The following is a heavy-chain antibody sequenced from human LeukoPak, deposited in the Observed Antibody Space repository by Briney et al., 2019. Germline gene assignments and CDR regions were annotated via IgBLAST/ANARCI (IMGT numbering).Heavy chain of an antibody. D-gene: IGHD2-15*01. V-gene: IGHV4-59*01. CDR1: GGSISSYY. CDR3: ASVAQKDHDAFDI. J-gene: IGHJ3*02. Sequence: SETLSLTCIVSGGSISSYYWSWIRQPPRKGLEWIGYIYYSGSTNYNPSLKSRVTISVDTSKNQFSLKLSSVTAADTAVYYCASVAQKDHDAFDIWGQGTMVTVSS. CDR2: IYYSGST.